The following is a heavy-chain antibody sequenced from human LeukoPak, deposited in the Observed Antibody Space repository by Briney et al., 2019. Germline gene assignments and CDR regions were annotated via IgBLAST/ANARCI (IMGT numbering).Heavy chain of an antibody. J-gene: IGHJ4*02. CDR2: IRYDGSNK. CDR3: AKGGAISAPADY. CDR1: GFTFSSYG. V-gene: IGHV3-30*02. D-gene: IGHD1-26*01. Sequence: GGSLRLSCAASGFTFSSYGMHWVRQAPGKGLEWVAFIRYDGSNKYYADSVKGRFTISRDNSKNTLYLQMNSLRAEDTAVYYCAKGGAISAPADYWGQGTLVTVSS.